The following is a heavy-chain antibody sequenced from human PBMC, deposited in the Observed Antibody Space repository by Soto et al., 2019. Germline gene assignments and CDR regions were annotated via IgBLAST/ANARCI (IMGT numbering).Heavy chain of an antibody. V-gene: IGHV5-10-1*01. D-gene: IGHD3-22*01. Sequence: GASLKISCNGSGYSFTSYWISWVRQMPGKGLEWMGRIDPSDSYTNYSPSFQGHVTISADKSISTAYLQWSSLKASDTAMYYCARSPYDSSGYYYEVFFDYWGQGTLVTVSS. J-gene: IGHJ4*02. CDR3: ARSPYDSSGYYYEVFFDY. CDR2: IDPSDSYT. CDR1: GYSFTSYW.